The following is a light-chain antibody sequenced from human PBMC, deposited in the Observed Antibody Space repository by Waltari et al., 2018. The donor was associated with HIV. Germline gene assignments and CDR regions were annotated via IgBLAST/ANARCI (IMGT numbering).Light chain of an antibody. Sequence: YELTQSPPVSVSPGQTARISCSGEKLGKRFVSWHQQRPGQSPVMVIYQDSERPSGIPERFSGSNSENTATLTISGTQAMDEADYYCQAWDNNIAVLGGGTKLTVL. V-gene: IGLV3-1*01. J-gene: IGLJ2*01. CDR1: KLGKRF. CDR3: QAWDNNIAV. CDR2: QDS.